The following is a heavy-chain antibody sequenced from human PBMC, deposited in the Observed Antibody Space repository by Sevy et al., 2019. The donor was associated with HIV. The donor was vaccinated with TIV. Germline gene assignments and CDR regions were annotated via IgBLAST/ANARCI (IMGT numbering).Heavy chain of an antibody. D-gene: IGHD6-6*01. J-gene: IGHJ6*02. V-gene: IGHV3-7*03. CDR2: IKQDGSEK. Sequence: GGSLRLSCAASGFTFSSYWMSWVRQAPVKGLEWVANIKQDGSEKNYVDSVKGRFTISRDNAKNSLYLQMNSLRAEDTAVYYCARDTAAPLSRYYYYGMDVWGQGTTVTVSS. CDR3: ARDTAAPLSRYYYYGMDV. CDR1: GFTFSSYW.